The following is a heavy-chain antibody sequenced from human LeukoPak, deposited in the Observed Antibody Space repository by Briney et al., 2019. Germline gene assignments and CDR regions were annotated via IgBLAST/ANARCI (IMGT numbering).Heavy chain of an antibody. Sequence: KTGGSLRLSCAASGFNFSSCNMNWVRQAPGKGLEWVSSISSSSGYIYYTDSVKGRFTISRDNAKNSLYLQMNSLRAEDTAVYYCARDSWEFPYWGLGTLVTVSS. V-gene: IGHV3-21*01. CDR2: ISSSSGYI. CDR3: ARDSWEFPY. J-gene: IGHJ4*02. D-gene: IGHD1-26*01. CDR1: GFNFSSCN.